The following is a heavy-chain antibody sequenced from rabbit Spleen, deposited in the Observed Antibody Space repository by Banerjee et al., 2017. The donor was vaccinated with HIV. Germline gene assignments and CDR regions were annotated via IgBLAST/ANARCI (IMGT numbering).Heavy chain of an antibody. V-gene: IGHV1S45*01. Sequence: QEQLVESGGGLVKPGASLTLTCKASGFSLNDKDVMCWVRQAPGKGLEWIVCIDTGSSGFTYFASWAKGRFTISKTSSTTVTLQMTSLTAADTATYFCARDTGSSFSSYGMDLWGPGTLVTVS. CDR3: ARDTGSSFSSYGMDL. CDR1: GFSLNDKDV. CDR2: IDTGSSGFT. D-gene: IGHD8-1*01. J-gene: IGHJ6*01.